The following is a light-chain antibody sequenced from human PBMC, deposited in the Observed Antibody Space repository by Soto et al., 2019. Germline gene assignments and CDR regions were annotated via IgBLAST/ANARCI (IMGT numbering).Light chain of an antibody. J-gene: IGKJ5*01. V-gene: IGKV3-20*01. CDR2: GAS. CDR3: QQYGSSVFT. Sequence: SPGTLSLSPGETATLSCRASQSFISDYLAWYQQKPDQAPRLVIYGASGRAAGIPDRFNGSGSGTDFTLTISRLEPEDFAMYYCQQYGSSVFTFGQGTRLEIK. CDR1: QSFISDY.